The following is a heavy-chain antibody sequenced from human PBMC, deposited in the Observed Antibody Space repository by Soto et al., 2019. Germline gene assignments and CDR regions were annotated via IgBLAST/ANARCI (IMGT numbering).Heavy chain of an antibody. Sequence: SETLSLTCTVSGGSISSSSYYWGWIRQPPGKGLEWIGSIYYSGSTYYNPSLKSRVTISVDTSKNQFSLKLSSVTAADTAVYYCARHLYYYGSGSYFQNGMDVWGQGTTVTVSS. V-gene: IGHV4-39*01. D-gene: IGHD3-10*01. CDR2: IYYSGST. CDR3: ARHLYYYGSGSYFQNGMDV. J-gene: IGHJ6*02. CDR1: GGSISSSSYY.